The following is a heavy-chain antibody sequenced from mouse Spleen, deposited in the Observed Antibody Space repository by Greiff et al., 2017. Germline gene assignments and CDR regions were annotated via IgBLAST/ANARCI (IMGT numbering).Heavy chain of an antibody. CDR2: IDPSDSYT. CDR1: GYTFTSYW. J-gene: IGHJ2*01. D-gene: IGHD1-1*01. V-gene: IGHV1-50*01. CDR3: ARRGLNYYDGSYADY. Sequence: VQLQQPGAELVKPGASVKLSCKASGYTFTSYWMPWVKQRPGQGLEWIGEIDPSDSYTNSNQKFKGKATLTVDTSSSTAYMQLSSLTSEDSAVYYCARRGLNYYDGSYADYWGQGTTLTVSS.